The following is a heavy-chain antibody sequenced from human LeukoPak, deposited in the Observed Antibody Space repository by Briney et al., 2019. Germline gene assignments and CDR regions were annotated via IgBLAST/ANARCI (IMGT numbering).Heavy chain of an antibody. J-gene: IGHJ4*02. V-gene: IGHV1-2*06. CDR3: ARGTSWFGGIDY. CDR1: GYTFTCYY. CDR2: INPNSGGT. Sequence: ASVKVSCKASGYTFTCYYMHWVRQAPGQGLEWMGRINPNSGGTNYAQKFQGRVTMTRDTSISTAYMELSRLRSDDTAVYYCARGTSWFGGIDYWGQGTLVTVSS. D-gene: IGHD3-10*01.